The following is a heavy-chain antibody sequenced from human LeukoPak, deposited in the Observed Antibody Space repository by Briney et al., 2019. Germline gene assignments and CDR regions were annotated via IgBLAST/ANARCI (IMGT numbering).Heavy chain of an antibody. V-gene: IGHV1-2*02. CDR1: GYTFTGYY. CDR3: ARDRCLMYYDFWSDRGDCYLS. CDR2: INPNSGGT. Sequence: EASVKVSCKASGYTFTGYYMHWVRQAPGQGLEWMGWINPNSGGTNYAQKFQGGVTMTRDTSTSTVYMELSSLRSEDTAVYYCARDRCLMYYDFWSDRGDCYLSWGQGTLVTVSS. J-gene: IGHJ5*02. D-gene: IGHD3-3*01.